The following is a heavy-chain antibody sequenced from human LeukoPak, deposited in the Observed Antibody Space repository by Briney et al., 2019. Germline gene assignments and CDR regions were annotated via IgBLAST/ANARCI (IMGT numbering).Heavy chain of an antibody. D-gene: IGHD1-26*01. J-gene: IGHJ3*02. CDR2: IYSGGST. V-gene: IGHV3-53*01. CDR1: GFTVSSNY. CDR3: ARDSGSYDAFDI. Sequence: GGSLRLSCAASGFTVSSNYMSWVRQAPGKGLAWVSVIYSGGSTYYADSVKGRFTISRDNFKTTLYLQMNSLSAEDTAVYYCARDSGSYDAFDIWGQGTMVTVSS.